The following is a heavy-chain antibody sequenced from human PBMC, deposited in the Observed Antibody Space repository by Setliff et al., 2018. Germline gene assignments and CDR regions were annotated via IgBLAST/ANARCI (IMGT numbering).Heavy chain of an antibody. CDR2: IYYSGST. J-gene: IGHJ4*02. CDR1: GGSISSSSYY. D-gene: IGHD3-3*01. CDR3: AVLWWYDFWSGYSTQYYSDY. V-gene: IGHV4-39*01. Sequence: TSETLSLTCTVSGGSISSSSYYWGWIRQPPGKGLEWIGSIYYSGSTYYNPSLKSRVTISVDTSKNQFSLKLSSVTAADTAVYYCAVLWWYDFWSGYSTQYYSDYWGQGTLVTVSS.